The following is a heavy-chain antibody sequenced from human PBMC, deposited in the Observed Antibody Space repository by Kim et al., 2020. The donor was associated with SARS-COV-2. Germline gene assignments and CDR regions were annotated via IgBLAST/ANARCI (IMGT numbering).Heavy chain of an antibody. Sequence: QKFQGRVTMTRDTSTSTVYMELSSLRYEDTAVYYCARSPDYYGSGPNFDYWGQGTLVTVSS. V-gene: IGHV1-46*01. D-gene: IGHD3-10*01. J-gene: IGHJ4*02. CDR3: ARSPDYYGSGPNFDY.